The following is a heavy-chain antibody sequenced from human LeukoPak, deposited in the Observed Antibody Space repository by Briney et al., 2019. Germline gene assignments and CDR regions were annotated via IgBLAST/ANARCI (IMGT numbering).Heavy chain of an antibody. CDR2: ISSSSSTI. Sequence: GGSLRLSCAASGFTFSRYSMNWVRQAPGKGLEWVSYISSSSSTIYYADSVKGRFTISRDNAKNSLYLQMNSLRDEDTAVYYCASDSYAVYGMDVWGQGTTVTVSS. D-gene: IGHD5-18*01. J-gene: IGHJ6*02. CDR3: ASDSYAVYGMDV. CDR1: GFTFSRYS. V-gene: IGHV3-48*02.